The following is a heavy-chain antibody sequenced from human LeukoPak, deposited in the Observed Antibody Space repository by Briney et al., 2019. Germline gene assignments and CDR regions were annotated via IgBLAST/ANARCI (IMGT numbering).Heavy chain of an antibody. CDR2: ISGSGGST. Sequence: GGSLRLSCAASGFTFSSYAMSWIRQAPGKGLEWVSAISGSGGSTYYADSVKGRFAISRDNSKNTLYLQMNSLRAEDTAVYYCAKFILSVTEYFQHWGQGTLVTVSS. J-gene: IGHJ1*01. V-gene: IGHV3-23*01. CDR3: AKFILSVTEYFQH. CDR1: GFTFSSYA. D-gene: IGHD2/OR15-2a*01.